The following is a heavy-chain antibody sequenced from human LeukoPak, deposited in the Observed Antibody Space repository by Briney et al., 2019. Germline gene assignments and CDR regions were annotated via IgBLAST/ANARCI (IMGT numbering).Heavy chain of an antibody. CDR2: MSYDGDNK. CDR3: ARELTALLWFGELGY. CDR1: GFTFSSYA. D-gene: IGHD3-10*01. J-gene: IGHJ4*02. V-gene: IGHV3-30*04. Sequence: GRSLRLSCAASGFTFSSYAMHWVRQAPGKGLEWVAVMSYDGDNKFYAASVKGRFTISRDNSKNALYLQMHSLKAEDTAVYYCARELTALLWFGELGYWGQGTLVTVSS.